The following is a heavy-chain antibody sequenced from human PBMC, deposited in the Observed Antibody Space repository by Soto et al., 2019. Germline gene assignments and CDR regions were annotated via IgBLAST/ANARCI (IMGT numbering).Heavy chain of an antibody. CDR1: GNTFSSYA. CDR2: IIPMFGKA. D-gene: IGHD6-25*01. J-gene: IGHJ6*02. CDR3: ARDRDGYNMRRENYYYGMDV. V-gene: IGHV1-69*01. Sequence: QVQLVQSGAEVKKPGSSVKVSCKASGNTFSSYAISWVRQAPGQGLEWMGGIIPMFGKANYAQKFQGRVTITADESTSTAYMEVSSLRSEDTAVYYCARDRDGYNMRRENYYYGMDVWGQGTTVTVSS.